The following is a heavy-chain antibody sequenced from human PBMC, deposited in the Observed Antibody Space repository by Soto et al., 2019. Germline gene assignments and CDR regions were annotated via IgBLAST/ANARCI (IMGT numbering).Heavy chain of an antibody. J-gene: IGHJ6*03. CDR2: ISGSGGST. CDR3: ARRARPDFYYMAV. CDR1: GFTFSSYA. Sequence: PGGSLRLSCAASGFTFSSYAMSWVRQAPGKGLECVSAISGSGGSTYYADSVKGRFTISRDNSKNTLYLQMGSLRAEDTAVYYCARRARPDFYYMAVWGKGTTVTVSS. V-gene: IGHV3-23*01. D-gene: IGHD6-6*01.